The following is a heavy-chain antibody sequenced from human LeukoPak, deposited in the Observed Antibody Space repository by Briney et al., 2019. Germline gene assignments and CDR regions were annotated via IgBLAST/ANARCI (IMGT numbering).Heavy chain of an antibody. CDR3: ARDMVRSSTRNDAFDI. Sequence: HPGGSLRLSCAASGLTFSKYSMTWVRQAPGKGLEWVSFIDTSSTTMYYTDSVKGRFTISRDNAKNSLYLQMNSLKVEDTAIYYCARDMVRSSTRNDAFDIWGQGTMVTVSS. CDR1: GLTFSKYS. V-gene: IGHV3-48*04. D-gene: IGHD2-2*01. CDR2: IDTSSTTM. J-gene: IGHJ3*02.